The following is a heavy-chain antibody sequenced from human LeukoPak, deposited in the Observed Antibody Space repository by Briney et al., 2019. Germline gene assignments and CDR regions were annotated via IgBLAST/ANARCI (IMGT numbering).Heavy chain of an antibody. CDR3: AIGRAMIVVVPLDY. CDR2: INPNSGGT. J-gene: IGHJ4*02. Sequence: INPNSGGTNYAQKFQGRVTMTRDTSISTAYMELSRLRSDDTAVYYCAIGRAMIVVVPLDYWGQGTLVTVSS. D-gene: IGHD3-22*01. V-gene: IGHV1-2*02.